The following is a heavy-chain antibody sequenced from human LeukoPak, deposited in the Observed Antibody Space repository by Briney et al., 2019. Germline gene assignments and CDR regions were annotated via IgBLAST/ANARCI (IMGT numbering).Heavy chain of an antibody. J-gene: IGHJ4*02. D-gene: IGHD5-24*01. V-gene: IGHV1-69*05. CDR1: GGTFSSYA. Sequence: SVKVSCKASGGTFSSYAISWGRQAPGQGLELMGGIIPIFGTANYAQKFQGRGTITTDESTSTAYMELSSMRSEDTAVYYCARDRDGYSPYFDYWGQGTLVTVSS. CDR2: IIPIFGTA. CDR3: ARDRDGYSPYFDY.